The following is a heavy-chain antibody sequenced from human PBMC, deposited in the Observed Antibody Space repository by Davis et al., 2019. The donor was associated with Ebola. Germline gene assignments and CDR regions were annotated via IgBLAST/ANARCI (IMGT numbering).Heavy chain of an antibody. CDR1: GYTFTSYG. CDR2: FDPEDGET. J-gene: IGHJ4*02. Sequence: ASVKVSCKASGYTFTSYGISWVRQAPGKGLEWMGGFDPEDGETIYAQKLQGRVTMTTDTSTSTAYMELRSLRSDDTAVYYCARGGVVVPAARAFDYWGQGTLVTVSS. V-gene: IGHV1-18*01. CDR3: ARGGVVVPAARAFDY. D-gene: IGHD2-2*01.